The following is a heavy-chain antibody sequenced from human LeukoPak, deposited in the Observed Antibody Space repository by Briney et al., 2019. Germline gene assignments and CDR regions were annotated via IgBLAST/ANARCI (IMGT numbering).Heavy chain of an antibody. CDR3: AKGWDSSSWSPMGV. D-gene: IGHD6-13*01. CDR1: GFTFSSYA. CDR2: ISGSGGST. V-gene: IGHV3-23*01. J-gene: IGHJ6*02. Sequence: PGGSLRLSCAASGFTFSSYAMSWVRQAPGKGLEWVSAISGSGGSTYYADSVKGRFTISRDNSKNTLYLQMNSLRAEDTAVYYCAKGWDSSSWSPMGVWGQGTTVTVSS.